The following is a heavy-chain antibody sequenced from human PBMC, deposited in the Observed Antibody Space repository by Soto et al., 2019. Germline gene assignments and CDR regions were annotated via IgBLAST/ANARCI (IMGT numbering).Heavy chain of an antibody. D-gene: IGHD5-18*01. Sequence: QVQLQESGPGLVKPSETLSLTCTVSGGSISSYYWSWIRQPPGKGLEWIGYIYYSGSTNYNPSLTSRVTISVDTSKTQFSLQLSSVTAADTAVYYCARYSYGTRYWFDPWGQGTLVTVSS. CDR3: ARYSYGTRYWFDP. J-gene: IGHJ5*02. V-gene: IGHV4-59*01. CDR2: IYYSGST. CDR1: GGSISSYY.